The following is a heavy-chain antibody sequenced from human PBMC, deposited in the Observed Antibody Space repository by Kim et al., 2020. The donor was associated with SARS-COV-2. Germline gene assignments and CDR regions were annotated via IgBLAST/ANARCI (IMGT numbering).Heavy chain of an antibody. CDR1: GYTFSKYY. D-gene: IGHD3-9*01. J-gene: IGHJ5*02. Sequence: ASVKVSCKASGYTFSKYYIHWVRQAPGQGLEWMGTINPSGGSTSYAQKFQGRVLMTRDTPTSTVYMELRSLRSEDTAVYYCARDYDIFTAYYGYNYFDPWGQGTLVTVSS. CDR2: INPSGGST. V-gene: IGHV1-46*01. CDR3: ARDYDIFTAYYGYNYFDP.